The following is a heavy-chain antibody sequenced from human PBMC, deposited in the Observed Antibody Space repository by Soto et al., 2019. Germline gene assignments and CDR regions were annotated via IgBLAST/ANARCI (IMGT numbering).Heavy chain of an antibody. D-gene: IGHD3-9*01. Sequence: QVQLQESGPGLVKPSQTLSLTCTVSGGSISSGGYYWSWIRQHPGKGLEWIGYIYYSGSTYYNPSLKRRFTIPVDPSRNQFSLKLSSVTAADTAVYYCARADILTGAPVYYWGQGTLVTVSS. V-gene: IGHV4-31*03. J-gene: IGHJ4*02. CDR2: IYYSGST. CDR1: GGSISSGGYY. CDR3: ARADILTGAPVYY.